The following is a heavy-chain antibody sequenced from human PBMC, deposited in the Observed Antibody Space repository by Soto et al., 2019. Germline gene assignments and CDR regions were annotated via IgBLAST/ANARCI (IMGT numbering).Heavy chain of an antibody. CDR1: GFTVSTYN. J-gene: IGHJ6*02. CDR2: TYSGGST. Sequence: EVHLVESGGGLMQPGGSLRLSCAASGFTVSTYNMIWVRQAPVKGLEWVSVTYSGGSTQYADSVKGRFTVSRDNSKNTLYLHMSSLRDEDPAVYYCARKLSGAVQGWAYGMDVWGRGTTVTVSS. CDR3: ARKLSGAVQGWAYGMDV. D-gene: IGHD1-26*01. V-gene: IGHV3-53*02.